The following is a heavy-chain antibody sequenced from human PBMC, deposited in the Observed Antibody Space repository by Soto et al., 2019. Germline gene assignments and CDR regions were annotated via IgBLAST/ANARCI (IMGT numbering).Heavy chain of an antibody. V-gene: IGHV1-3*01. CDR1: GYTFTSFA. J-gene: IGHJ4*02. CDR2: INAGNGNT. CDR3: GRFQSGTGYYLDLFDF. D-gene: IGHD1-26*01. Sequence: ASVKVSCKASGYTFTSFAIHWVRQAPGQRLEWMGWINAGNGNTKYSQKFQGRVTITRDTVATTVNMELTSLTSEDTAVYYCGRFQSGTGYYLDLFDFWGQGTLVPVSS.